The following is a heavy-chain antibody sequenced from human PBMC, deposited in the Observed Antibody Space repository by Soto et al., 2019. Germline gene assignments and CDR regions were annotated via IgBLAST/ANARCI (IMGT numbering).Heavy chain of an antibody. J-gene: IGHJ3*02. CDR3: ARFLADPWELISGFDI. CDR1: GFPFTSYG. V-gene: IGHV1-18*04. D-gene: IGHD1-26*01. Sequence: ASVKVSCKASGFPFTSYGVSWVRQAPGQGLQWMGWISDYNGRTHYAQTLQDRLTMATDTSTNTAYLELRSLRSDDTALYYCARFLADPWELISGFDIHGQRTTVTVSS. CDR2: ISDYNGRT.